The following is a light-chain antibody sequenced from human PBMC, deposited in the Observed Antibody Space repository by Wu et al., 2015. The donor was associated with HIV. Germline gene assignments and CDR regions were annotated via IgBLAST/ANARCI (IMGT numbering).Light chain of an antibody. Sequence: EIVLTQSPDTLSLSPGDRATLSCRASQSVSSNYLAWYQQKPGQAPRLLIFGASSRATGIPDRFSGSGSGTDFTLTISRLEPGDFAVYYCQQYGSSPTFGGGTKGGD. CDR3: QQYGSSPT. V-gene: IGKV3-20*01. CDR1: QSVSSNY. J-gene: IGKJ4*01. CDR2: GAS.